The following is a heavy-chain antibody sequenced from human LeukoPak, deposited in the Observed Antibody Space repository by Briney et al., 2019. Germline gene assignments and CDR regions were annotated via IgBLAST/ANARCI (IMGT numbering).Heavy chain of an antibody. J-gene: IGHJ5*02. Sequence: ASVKVSCKASGYTFTSYAMHWVRQAPGQTLEWMGWINAGNGNTKNSQKFQGRVTITRDTSASTANMELSSLRSEDTAVYYCARDLEYCSGGSCYPANWFDPWGQGTLVTVSS. CDR2: INAGNGNT. V-gene: IGHV1-3*01. D-gene: IGHD2-15*01. CDR1: GYTFTSYA. CDR3: ARDLEYCSGGSCYPANWFDP.